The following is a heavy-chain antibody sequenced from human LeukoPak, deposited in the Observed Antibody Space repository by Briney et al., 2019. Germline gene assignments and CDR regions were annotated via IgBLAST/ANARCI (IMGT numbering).Heavy chain of an antibody. D-gene: IGHD2-2*02. CDR3: AKDWERSIPHHLYHFHC. CDR2: ISYDGSNK. Sequence: GGSLRLSCAASGFTLSGYVMHWVRQAPGKGLEWGAVISYDGSNKYYADSVKGGFTISRNNSKKTLYLQMNSLRADETALYCCAKDWERSIPHHLYHFHCWRQGTLVTVSS. J-gene: IGHJ4*02. CDR1: GFTLSGYV. V-gene: IGHV3-30*18.